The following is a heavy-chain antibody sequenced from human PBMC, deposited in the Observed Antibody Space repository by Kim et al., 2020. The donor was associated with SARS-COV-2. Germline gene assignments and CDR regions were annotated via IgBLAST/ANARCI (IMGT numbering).Heavy chain of an antibody. D-gene: IGHD2-15*01. Sequence: SVKVSCKASGGTFSSYAISWVRQAPGQGLEWMGGIIPIFGTANYAQKFQGRVTITADESTSTAYMELSSLRSEDTAVYYCARDTDRAGYFQHWGQGTLVTVSS. CDR3: ARDTDRAGYFQH. V-gene: IGHV1-69*13. CDR2: IIPIFGTA. CDR1: GGTFSSYA. J-gene: IGHJ1*01.